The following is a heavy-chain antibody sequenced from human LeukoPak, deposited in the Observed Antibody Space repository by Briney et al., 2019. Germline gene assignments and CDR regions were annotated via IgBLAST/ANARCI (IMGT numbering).Heavy chain of an antibody. CDR1: GFRFSIYW. Sequence: GGSLRLSCVASGFRFSIYWMSWVRQAPGKGLEWVAAINEDGSERNYVDSVKGRFTISRDNAKNSLFLQMNSLGAEDTAVYYCAREERDTISRLDPWGQGTLVTVSS. V-gene: IGHV3-7*01. D-gene: IGHD5-24*01. CDR2: INEDGSER. J-gene: IGHJ5*02. CDR3: AREERDTISRLDP.